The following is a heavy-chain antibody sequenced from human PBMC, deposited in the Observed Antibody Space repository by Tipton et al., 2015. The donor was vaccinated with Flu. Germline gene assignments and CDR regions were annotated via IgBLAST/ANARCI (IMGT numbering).Heavy chain of an antibody. Sequence: TLSLTCTVSGGSISSSNYYWGWIRQPPGKGLEWIGSISNSGSTYYNPSLESRVTVSVDTSKNQFSLKLNSVTAADTAVYYCARGPCSGGNCYVKGAFDIWGQGTMVTVSS. J-gene: IGHJ3*02. D-gene: IGHD2-15*01. CDR1: GGSISSSNYY. V-gene: IGHV4-39*07. CDR3: ARGPCSGGNCYVKGAFDI. CDR2: ISNSGST.